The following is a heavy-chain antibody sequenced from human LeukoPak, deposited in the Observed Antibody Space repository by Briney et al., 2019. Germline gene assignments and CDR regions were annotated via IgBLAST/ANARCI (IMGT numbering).Heavy chain of an antibody. CDR3: ARLRRNSDRSDFFYYYVH. D-gene: IGHD3-22*01. CDR2: VNTVSSYI. Sequence: GGSLRLSCAASGFTFNIYSMNWVRQAPGKGLEWVASVNTVSSYIYYADSMRGLFTISRDNAKNSLFLQMNSLRAEDTAVYYCARLRRNSDRSDFFYYYVHWGQGTLVTVSS. V-gene: IGHV3-21*01. CDR1: GFTFNIYS. J-gene: IGHJ4*02.